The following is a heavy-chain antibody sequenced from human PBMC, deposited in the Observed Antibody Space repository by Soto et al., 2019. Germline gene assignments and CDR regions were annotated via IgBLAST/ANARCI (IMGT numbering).Heavy chain of an antibody. D-gene: IGHD6-13*01. V-gene: IGHV3-7*01. CDR3: ARVQGAAAGLNWFDP. Sequence: EVQLVESGGGLVQPGGSLRLSCAASGFTFSSYWMSWVRQAPGKGLEWVANIKQDGSEKYYVDSVKGRFTISRDNAKNSLYLQMNSLRAEDTAVYYCARVQGAAAGLNWFDPWGQGALVTVSS. CDR2: IKQDGSEK. CDR1: GFTFSSYW. J-gene: IGHJ5*02.